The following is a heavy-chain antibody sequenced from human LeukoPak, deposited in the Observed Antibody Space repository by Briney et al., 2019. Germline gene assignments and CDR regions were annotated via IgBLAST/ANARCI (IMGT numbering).Heavy chain of an antibody. D-gene: IGHD4-23*01. J-gene: IGHJ3*02. Sequence: PSETLSLICTVSGGSIDSSNYYWGWIRQPPGKGLEWIGSIYYSGTTYYNPSLKSRVTISVDTSKNQFSLKVSSVTAADTAVYYCARLVDGGPKDAYNIWGQGTMVTVSS. CDR2: IYYSGTT. V-gene: IGHV4-39*01. CDR3: ARLVDGGPKDAYNI. CDR1: GGSIDSSNYY.